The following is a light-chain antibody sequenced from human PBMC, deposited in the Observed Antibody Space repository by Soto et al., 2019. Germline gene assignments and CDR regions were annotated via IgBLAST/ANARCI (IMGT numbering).Light chain of an antibody. CDR3: QSFDSSLSTSI. V-gene: IGLV1-40*01. CDR1: SSNLGADYD. CDR2: GNS. Sequence: QLVLTQPPSVSGTPGQRVSISCTGTSSNLGADYDVHWYQQLPGTAPRLLIFGNSVRPSGVPDRFFGSKSGTSASLAITGLQAEDEAIYYCQSFDSSLSTSIFGAGTQLTVL. J-gene: IGLJ2*01.